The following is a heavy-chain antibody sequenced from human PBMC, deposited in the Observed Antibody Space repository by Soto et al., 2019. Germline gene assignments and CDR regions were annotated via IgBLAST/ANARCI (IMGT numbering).Heavy chain of an antibody. J-gene: IGHJ4*02. CDR2: IYYSGST. Sequence: QVQLQESGPGLVKPSETLSLTCTVSGGSISSYYWSWIRQPPGKGLEWIGYIYYSGSTNYNPSLXSXAXIXLDTSKNQFSLKVSSVTAADTAVYYCARRWGTSFDFWGQGTLVTVSS. D-gene: IGHD7-27*01. CDR1: GGSISSYY. CDR3: ARRWGTSFDF. V-gene: IGHV4-59*01.